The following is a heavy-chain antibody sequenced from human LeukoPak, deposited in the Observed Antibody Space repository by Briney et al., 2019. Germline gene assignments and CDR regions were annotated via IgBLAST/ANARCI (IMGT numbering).Heavy chain of an antibody. D-gene: IGHD1-26*01. CDR3: ARYIVSYPHDAFDI. V-gene: IGHV4-59*01. CDR1: GGSISSYY. Sequence: SETLSLTCTVSGGSISSYYWSWIRQPAGKGLEWIGYIYYSGSTSYNPSLKSRVTISVDTSKKQFSLKLSSVTAADTAFYYCARYIVSYPHDAFDIWGQGTMVTVSS. J-gene: IGHJ3*02. CDR2: IYYSGST.